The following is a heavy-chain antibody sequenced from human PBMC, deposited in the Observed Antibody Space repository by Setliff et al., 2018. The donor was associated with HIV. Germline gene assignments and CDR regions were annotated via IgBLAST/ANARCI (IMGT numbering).Heavy chain of an antibody. CDR1: GFTFDDYG. D-gene: IGHD6-19*01. Sequence: GSLRLSCAASGFTFDDYGMSWVRQPPGKGLEWVSGINWNGGNIAYGDSVKGRFTISRDNAKNSLSLQMTSLTAEDTAVYYCAREWRAVTGIDSWGQGTLVTVS. CDR2: INWNGGNI. J-gene: IGHJ4*02. CDR3: AREWRAVTGIDS. V-gene: IGHV3-20*04.